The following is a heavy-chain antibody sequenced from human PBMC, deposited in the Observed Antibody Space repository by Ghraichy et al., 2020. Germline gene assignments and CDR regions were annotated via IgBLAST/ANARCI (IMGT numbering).Heavy chain of an antibody. Sequence: GGSLRLSCAASGFTFSDYYMSWIRQAPGKGLEWVSYISSSGSTIYYADSVKGRFTISRDNAKNSLYLQMNSLRAEDTAVYYCARDNRKLRGNWGGPYFDYWGQGTLVTVST. V-gene: IGHV3-11*01. CDR1: GFTFSDYY. D-gene: IGHD7-27*01. CDR2: ISSSGSTI. J-gene: IGHJ4*02. CDR3: ARDNRKLRGNWGGPYFDY.